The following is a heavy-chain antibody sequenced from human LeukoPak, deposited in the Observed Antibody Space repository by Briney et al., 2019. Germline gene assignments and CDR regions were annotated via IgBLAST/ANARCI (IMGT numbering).Heavy chain of an antibody. D-gene: IGHD3-10*01. CDR2: INHSGST. Sequence: KSSETLSLTCAVYGGSFSGYYWSWIRQPPGKGLEWIGEINHSGSTNYNPSLKSRVTISVDTSKNQFSLKLSSVTAADTAVYYCARRNQPRAAVRGVIRKNWYFDLWGRGTLVTVSS. V-gene: IGHV4-34*01. J-gene: IGHJ2*01. CDR1: GGSFSGYY. CDR3: ARRNQPRAAVRGVIRKNWYFDL.